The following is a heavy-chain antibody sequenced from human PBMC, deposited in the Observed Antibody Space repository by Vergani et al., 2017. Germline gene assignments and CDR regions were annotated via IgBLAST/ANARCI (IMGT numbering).Heavy chain of an antibody. D-gene: IGHD6-6*01. V-gene: IGHV4-39*01. CDR2: IYYSGST. CDR1: GGSISSSSYY. CDR3: ASVRDVQLDAGFDY. J-gene: IGHJ4*02. Sequence: QLQLQESGPGLVKPSETLSLTCTVSGGSISSSSYYWGWIRQPPGKGLEWIGSIYYSGSTYYNPSLKSRVTISVDTSKNQFSLKLSSVTAADTAVYYCASVRDVQLDAGFDYWGQGTLVTVSS.